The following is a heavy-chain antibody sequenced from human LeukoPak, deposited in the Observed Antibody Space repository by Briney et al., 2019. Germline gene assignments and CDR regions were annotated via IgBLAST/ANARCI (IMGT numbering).Heavy chain of an antibody. CDR3: AKALNYWYFDL. Sequence: GGSLRLSCAASGFTFSSYDMSWVRKAPGKGLEWVSASGGDGGSTYADSVKGRFTISRDSSKNTLYLKMNSLRAEDTATYYCAKALNYWYFDLWGRGNLVTVSS. CDR2: SGGDGGST. V-gene: IGHV3-23*01. J-gene: IGHJ2*01. CDR1: GFTFSSYD. D-gene: IGHD2-8*01.